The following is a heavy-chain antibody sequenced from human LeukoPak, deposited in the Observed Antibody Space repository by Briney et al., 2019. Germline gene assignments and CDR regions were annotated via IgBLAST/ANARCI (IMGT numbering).Heavy chain of an antibody. CDR3: AKDLLALVVSPTFSFDY. CDR2: IRHDGSNK. J-gene: IGHJ4*02. V-gene: IGHV3-30*02. Sequence: GESLRLSCAASGFTFSTSGMHWVRQAPGKGLEWVAFIRHDGSNKYHADSVKGRFTISRDNSKNTLYLQMNSLRAEDTAVYYCAKDLLALVVSPTFSFDYWGQGTLVTVSS. CDR1: GFTFSTSG. D-gene: IGHD2-15*01.